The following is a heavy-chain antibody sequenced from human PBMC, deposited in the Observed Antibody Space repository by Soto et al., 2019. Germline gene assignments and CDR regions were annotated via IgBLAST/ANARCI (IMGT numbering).Heavy chain of an antibody. J-gene: IGHJ4*02. CDR2: ISSSSSYI. Sequence: GGSLRLSCAASGFTFSSYSMNWVRQAPGKGLEWVSSISSSSSYIYYADSVKGRFTISRDNAKNSLYLQMNSLRAEDTAVYYCARDLRLPPTDFDYWGQGTLVTVSS. CDR1: GFTFSSYS. CDR3: ARDLRLPPTDFDY. D-gene: IGHD4-17*01. V-gene: IGHV3-21*01.